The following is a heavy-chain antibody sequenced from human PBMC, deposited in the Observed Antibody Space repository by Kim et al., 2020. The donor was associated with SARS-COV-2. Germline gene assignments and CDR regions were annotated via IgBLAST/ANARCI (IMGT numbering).Heavy chain of an antibody. J-gene: IGHJ4*02. CDR2: INHSGST. Sequence: SETLSLTCAVYGGSFSGYYWNWVRQPPGKGLEWIGEINHSGSTNYNPSLKSRVTISVDTSKNQFSLQLSSMTAADPAVYYCATTSGYWGRGTLVTVSS. V-gene: IGHV4-34*01. CDR3: ATTSGY. CDR1: GGSFSGYY.